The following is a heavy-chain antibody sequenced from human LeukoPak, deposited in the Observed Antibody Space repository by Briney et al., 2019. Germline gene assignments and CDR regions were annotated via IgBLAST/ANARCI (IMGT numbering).Heavy chain of an antibody. CDR1: GFTFSSYG. J-gene: IGHJ6*02. CDR2: ISYDGSNK. CDR3: AREGRMDV. Sequence: GGSLRLSCAASGFTFSSYGMHWVRQAPGKGLEWVAVISYDGSNKYYADSVKGRFTISRDNAKNSLYLQMNSLRAEDTAVYYCAREGRMDVWGQGTTVTVSS. V-gene: IGHV3-30*03.